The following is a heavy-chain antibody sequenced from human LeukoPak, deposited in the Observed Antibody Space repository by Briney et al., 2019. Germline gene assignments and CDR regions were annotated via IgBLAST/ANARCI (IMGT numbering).Heavy chain of an antibody. CDR3: ARDNPFSSSQGYFDY. V-gene: IGHV4-4*02. J-gene: IGHJ4*02. D-gene: IGHD6-13*01. Sequence: GSLRLSCAASGFTFSSYSMNWVRQAPGKGLEWIGEIYHSGSTNYNPSLKSRVTISVDKSKNQFSLKLSSVTAADTAVYYCARDNPFSSSQGYFDYWGQGTLVTVSS. CDR1: GFTFSSYSM. CDR2: IYHSGST.